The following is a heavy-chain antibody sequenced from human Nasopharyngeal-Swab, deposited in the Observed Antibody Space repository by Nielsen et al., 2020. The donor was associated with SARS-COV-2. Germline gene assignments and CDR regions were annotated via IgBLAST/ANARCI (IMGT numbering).Heavy chain of an antibody. Sequence: WIRQPPGKGLEWIGEINHSGSTNYNPSLKSRVTISVDTSKNQSSLKLSSVTAADTAVYYCARGAPNYDLWSGYYYYYGMDVWGQGTTVTVSS. CDR2: INHSGST. J-gene: IGHJ6*02. D-gene: IGHD3-3*01. V-gene: IGHV4-34*01. CDR3: ARGAPNYDLWSGYYYYYGMDV.